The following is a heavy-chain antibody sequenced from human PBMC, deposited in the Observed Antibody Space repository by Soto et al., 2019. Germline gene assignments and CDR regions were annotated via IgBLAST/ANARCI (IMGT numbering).Heavy chain of an antibody. CDR1: GYNFTNNW. Sequence: GESLKISCKGSGYNFTNNWIGWVRQMPGKGLEWMGIIYPGDSDTRYSPSFQGQVTFSADKSINTAYLQWSSLKASDTAMYYCARAGQGDSRGYYHFDYWGQGTLVTVSS. CDR2: IYPGDSDT. D-gene: IGHD3-22*01. CDR3: ARAGQGDSRGYYHFDY. V-gene: IGHV5-51*01. J-gene: IGHJ4*02.